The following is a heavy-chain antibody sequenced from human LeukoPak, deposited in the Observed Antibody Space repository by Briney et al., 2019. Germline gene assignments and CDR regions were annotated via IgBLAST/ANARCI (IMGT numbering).Heavy chain of an antibody. Sequence: SETLSLTCTVSGRSTSSSTYYWGWIRQPPGKGLEWIGSIYYSGTTYYNPSLKSRVTISVDTSKNQFSLKRSSVTAADTAIYYCASSLRSDDYWGQGTLVTVSS. J-gene: IGHJ4*02. D-gene: IGHD4-17*01. CDR3: ASSLRSDDY. CDR1: GRSTSSSTYY. CDR2: IYYSGTT. V-gene: IGHV4-39*01.